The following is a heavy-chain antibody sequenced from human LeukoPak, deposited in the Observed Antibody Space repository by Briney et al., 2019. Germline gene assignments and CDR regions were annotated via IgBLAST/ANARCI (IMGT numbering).Heavy chain of an antibody. CDR3: ARSPFPYSSSSHYYMDV. CDR1: GYSISSGYY. Sequence: SETLSLTCTVSGYSISSGYYWGWIRQTPGKGLEWIGSIYHSGSTYYNPSLKSRVTISVDTSKNQFSLKLSSVTAADTAVYYCARSPFPYSSSSHYYMDVWGKGTTVTVSS. J-gene: IGHJ6*03. V-gene: IGHV4-38-2*02. D-gene: IGHD6-6*01. CDR2: IYHSGST.